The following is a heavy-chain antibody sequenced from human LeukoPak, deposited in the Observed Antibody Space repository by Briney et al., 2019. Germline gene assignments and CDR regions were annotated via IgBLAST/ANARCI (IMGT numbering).Heavy chain of an antibody. CDR1: GFTFSSYE. Sequence: PGGSLRLSCAASGFTFSSYEMNLVRQAPGKGLEWVSYISSSGSTIYYADSVKGRFTISRDNAKNSLYLQMNSLRAEDTAVYYCARVSRVSSTAFDIWGQGTMVTVSS. D-gene: IGHD2/OR15-2a*01. J-gene: IGHJ3*02. CDR2: ISSSGSTI. CDR3: ARVSRVSSTAFDI. V-gene: IGHV3-48*03.